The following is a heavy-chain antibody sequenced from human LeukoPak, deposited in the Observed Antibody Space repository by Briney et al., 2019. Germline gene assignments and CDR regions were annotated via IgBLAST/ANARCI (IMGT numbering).Heavy chain of an antibody. Sequence: SETLSLTCTVSGVSISSYYWSWIRQPPGKGLEGIGYIYYSGSTNYNPSLKSRVTISVDTSKNQFSLKLSSVTAADTAVYYCARQMLGITMVRGAFDPWGQGTLVTVSS. CDR2: IYYSGST. D-gene: IGHD3-10*01. J-gene: IGHJ5*02. V-gene: IGHV4-59*08. CDR1: GVSISSYY. CDR3: ARQMLGITMVRGAFDP.